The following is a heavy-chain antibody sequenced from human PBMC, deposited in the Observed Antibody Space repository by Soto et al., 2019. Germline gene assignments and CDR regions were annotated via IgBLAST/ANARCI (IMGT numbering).Heavy chain of an antibody. D-gene: IGHD2-2*01. CDR3: AKEGTPVVPAARYYYYGMDV. J-gene: IGHJ6*02. CDR2: ISGSGGST. CDR1: GFTFSSYA. V-gene: IGHV3-23*01. Sequence: GGSLRLSCADSGFTFSSYAMSWVRQAPGKGLEWVSAISGSGGSTYYADSVKGRFTISRDNSKNTLYLQMNSLRAEDTAVYYCAKEGTPVVPAARYYYYGMDVWGQGTTVTVSS.